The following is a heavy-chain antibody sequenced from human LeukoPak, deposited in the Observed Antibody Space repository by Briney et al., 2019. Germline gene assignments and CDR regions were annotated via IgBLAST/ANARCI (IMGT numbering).Heavy chain of an antibody. Sequence: GGFLRLSCAASGFTFSSYCMSWVRQAPGKGLEWVANIKEGGSEIYYMDSVKGRFTISRDNAKYSLSLQMNSLRAEDTAVHYCARAGGGHWDAIFDYWGQGILVTVSS. CDR2: IKEGGSEI. CDR1: GFTFSSYC. J-gene: IGHJ4*02. CDR3: ARAGGGHWDAIFDY. V-gene: IGHV3-7*01. D-gene: IGHD7-27*01.